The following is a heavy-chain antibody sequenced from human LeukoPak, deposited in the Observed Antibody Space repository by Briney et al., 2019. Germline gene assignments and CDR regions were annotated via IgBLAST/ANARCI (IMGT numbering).Heavy chain of an antibody. Sequence: PSETLSLTCTVSGGSISSYYWSWIRQPPGKGLEWTGYIYYSGSTNYNPSLKSRVTISVDTSKNQFSLKLSSVTAADTAMYYCARDRRDYYDSSGYFDYWGQGTLVTVSS. CDR3: ARDRRDYYDSSGYFDY. D-gene: IGHD3-22*01. CDR1: GGSISSYY. CDR2: IYYSGST. J-gene: IGHJ4*02. V-gene: IGHV4-59*01.